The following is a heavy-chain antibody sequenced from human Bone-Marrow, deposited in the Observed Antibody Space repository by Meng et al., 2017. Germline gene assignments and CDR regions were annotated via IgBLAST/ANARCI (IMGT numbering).Heavy chain of an antibody. J-gene: IGHJ6*02. CDR1: GFTSSSYE. V-gene: IGHV3-48*03. CDR2: ISSSGSTI. Sequence: GGSLRLSCPPSGFTSSSYETNWVRQAPGKGREWVSYISSSGSTINYADSVKGRFTISRDNAKNTLYLQMNSLMAEDAAVNYCAGGMICVVATSSVGYYYYGMDVWGQGTTVTVSS. D-gene: IGHD5-12*01. CDR3: AGGMICVVATSSVGYYYYGMDV.